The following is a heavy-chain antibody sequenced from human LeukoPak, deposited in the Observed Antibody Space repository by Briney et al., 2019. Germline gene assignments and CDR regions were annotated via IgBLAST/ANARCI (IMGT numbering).Heavy chain of an antibody. CDR3: AKDSYSENGIYDALDL. J-gene: IGHJ3*01. Sequence: GGSLRLSCAASGFTFYNHAMTWVRQPPGKGLEWVSTIGGGPVYYADSVRGRFIISRDDSKNTLFLQMRSLRAEDTAIYYCAKDSYSENGIYDALDLWGQGTLVIVSP. D-gene: IGHD1-1*01. V-gene: IGHV3-23*01. CDR1: GFTFYNHA. CDR2: IGGGPV.